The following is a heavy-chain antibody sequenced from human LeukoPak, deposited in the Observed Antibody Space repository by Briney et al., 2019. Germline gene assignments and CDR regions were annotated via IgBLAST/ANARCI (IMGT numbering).Heavy chain of an antibody. J-gene: IGHJ4*02. CDR3: AKASSNSRPYYFDS. CDR2: IVDSYT. Sequence: GGSLRLSCAASGFTFSNYVMSWVRQAPGMGLEWVSAIVDSYTYYADSVKGRFTTPRDNSKNTVYLQMNSLRAEDTAVYYCAKASSNSRPYYFDSWGLGTLVIVSS. D-gene: IGHD2-2*01. CDR1: GFTFSNYV. V-gene: IGHV3-23*01.